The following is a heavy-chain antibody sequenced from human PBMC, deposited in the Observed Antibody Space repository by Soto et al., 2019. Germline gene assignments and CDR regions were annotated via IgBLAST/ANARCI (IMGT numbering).Heavy chain of an antibody. CDR3: ATQSWYYDFWSGPLGMDV. V-gene: IGHV4-61*01. Sequence: SETLSLTCTVSGGSVSSGSYYWSWIRQTPGKGLEWIGYIYYSGSTNYNPSLKSRVTISVDTSKNQFSLKLSSVTAADTAVYYCATQSWYYDFWSGPLGMDVWGQGTTVTVSS. J-gene: IGHJ6*02. CDR2: IYYSGST. D-gene: IGHD3-3*01. CDR1: GGSVSSGSYY.